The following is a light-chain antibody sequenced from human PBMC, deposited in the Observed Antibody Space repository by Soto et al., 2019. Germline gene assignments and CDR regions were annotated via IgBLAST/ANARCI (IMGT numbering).Light chain of an antibody. CDR3: ERHRTGART. J-gene: IGKJ1*01. CDR1: QSVGNN. V-gene: IGKV3-15*01. CDR2: GAS. Sequence: CAVTQSLSPGERATLSCRASQSVGNNVAWYQQKPGQAPSLLIHGASTRATGVPARFSVSRPGTEYALALRTRHSGYFAVSICERHRTGARTFGQGTKVDIK.